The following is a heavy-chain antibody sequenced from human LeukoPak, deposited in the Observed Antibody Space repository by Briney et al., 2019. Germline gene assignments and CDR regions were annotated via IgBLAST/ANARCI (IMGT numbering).Heavy chain of an antibody. CDR3: ARDEPAAIGY. V-gene: IGHV4-30-4*08. J-gene: IGHJ4*02. Sequence: SQILSLTCTVSGGSISSGDYYWSWIRQPPGKGLEWIGYIYYSGSTYYIPSLKSRVTISVDTSKNQFSLKLSSVTAADTAVYYCARDEPAAIGYWGQGTLVTVSS. D-gene: IGHD2-2*02. CDR2: IYYSGST. CDR1: GGSISSGDYY.